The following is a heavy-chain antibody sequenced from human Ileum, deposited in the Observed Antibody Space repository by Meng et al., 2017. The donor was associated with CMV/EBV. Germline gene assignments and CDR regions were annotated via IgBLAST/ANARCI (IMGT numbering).Heavy chain of an antibody. Sequence: QWQLVQSGPGMKKPGASVKVSCTTSGFTFSDYYTHWGRQAPGQGLEWMGWVNSKNTATNYARKFQGRVSMTRDTSISTAHMELSRLMSDDTAVYYCVRSSGWALFDYWGQGTLVTVSS. V-gene: IGHV1-2*02. CDR2: VNSKNTAT. CDR3: VRSSGWALFDY. CDR1: GFTFSDYY. J-gene: IGHJ4*02. D-gene: IGHD6-19*01.